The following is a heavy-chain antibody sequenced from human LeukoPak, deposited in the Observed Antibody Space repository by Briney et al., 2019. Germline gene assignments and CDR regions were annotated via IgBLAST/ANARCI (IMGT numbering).Heavy chain of an antibody. V-gene: IGHV4-39*07. CDR2: IYYTGST. Sequence: SETLSLTCTVSGGSISSSSYYWGWIRQPPGKGLEWIGSIYYTGSTYYNPSLKSRVTISVDTSKNQFSLRLSSVTAVDTAVYYCARLQYCSGTSCYWFDPWGQGTLATVSS. J-gene: IGHJ5*02. CDR3: ARLQYCSGTSCYWFDP. CDR1: GGSISSSSYY. D-gene: IGHD2-2*01.